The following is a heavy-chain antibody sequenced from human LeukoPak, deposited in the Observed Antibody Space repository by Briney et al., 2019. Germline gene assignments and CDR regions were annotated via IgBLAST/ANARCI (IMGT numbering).Heavy chain of an antibody. D-gene: IGHD5-12*01. J-gene: IGHJ4*02. Sequence: PSETLSLTCTVSGGSISSYYRSWIRQPPGKGLEWIGYIYYSGSTNYNPSLKSRVTISVDTSKNQFSLKLSSVTAADTAVYYCARGLLNSGLHPFDYWGQGTLVTVSS. CDR1: GGSISSYY. V-gene: IGHV4-59*01. CDR3: ARGLLNSGLHPFDY. CDR2: IYYSGST.